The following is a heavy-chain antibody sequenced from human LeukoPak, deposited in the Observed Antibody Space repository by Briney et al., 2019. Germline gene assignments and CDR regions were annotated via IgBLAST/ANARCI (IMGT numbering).Heavy chain of an antibody. CDR3: AAAPKGYCSSNSCPGDYIDY. J-gene: IGHJ4*02. Sequence: SVSLSCKASGFTFSSSAMQWVRQARGQRLEWIGRIVVGSGHTNYAQSFQERVTITRDMSTSTAYMELSSLRSEDTAVYYCAAAPKGYCSSNSCPGDYIDYWGQGTLVTVSS. CDR2: IVVGSGHT. CDR1: GFTFSSSA. D-gene: IGHD2-2*01. V-gene: IGHV1-58*02.